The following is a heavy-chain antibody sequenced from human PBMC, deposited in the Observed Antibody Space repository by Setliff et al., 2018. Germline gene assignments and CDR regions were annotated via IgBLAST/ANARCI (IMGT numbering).Heavy chain of an antibody. Sequence: GESLKISCQGSGYTFTNYWIGWVRQMPGKGLEWMGLIYPGDSDTRYSPSFRGQVTISADRSISTAYLQWSSLKASGAATYYCARVVGADGIGIDYWGQGTVVTVSS. V-gene: IGHV5-51*01. CDR3: ARVVGADGIGIDY. CDR1: GYTFTNYW. CDR2: IYPGDSDT. J-gene: IGHJ4*02. D-gene: IGHD2-15*01.